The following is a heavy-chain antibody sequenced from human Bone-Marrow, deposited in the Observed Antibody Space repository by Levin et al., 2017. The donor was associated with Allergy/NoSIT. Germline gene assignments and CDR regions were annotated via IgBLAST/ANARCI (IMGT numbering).Heavy chain of an antibody. J-gene: IGHJ6*02. CDR1: GFTFSSYS. Sequence: GGSLRLSCAASGFTFSSYSMNWVRQAPGKGLEWVSSISSSSSYIYYADSVKGRFAISRDNAKNSLYLQMNSLRAEDTAVYYCARGDPTVPQQPAGTDYDGMDVWGQGTTVTVSS. D-gene: IGHD4-17*01. CDR3: ARGDPTVPQQPAGTDYDGMDV. CDR2: ISSSSSYI. V-gene: IGHV3-21*01.